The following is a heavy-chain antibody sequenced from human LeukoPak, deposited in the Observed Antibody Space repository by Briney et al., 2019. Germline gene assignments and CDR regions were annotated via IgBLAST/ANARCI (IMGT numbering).Heavy chain of an antibody. Sequence: GGSLRLSCAASGFTVSSNYMSWVRQAPGKGLEWVSVIYSGGSTYYADSVKGRFTISRDNSKNTLYLQMNSLRAEDTAVYCCAKDRGSSGWPDYWGQGTLVTVSS. CDR2: IYSGGST. J-gene: IGHJ4*02. CDR1: GFTVSSNY. D-gene: IGHD6-19*01. V-gene: IGHV3-53*01. CDR3: AKDRGSSGWPDY.